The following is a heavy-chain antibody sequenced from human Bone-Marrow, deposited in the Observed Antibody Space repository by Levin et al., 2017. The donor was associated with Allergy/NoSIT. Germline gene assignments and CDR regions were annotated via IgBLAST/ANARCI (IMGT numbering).Heavy chain of an antibody. CDR1: GFTFSSYA. CDR2: ISSNGGST. Sequence: GGSLRLSCSASGFTFSSYAMHWVRQAPGKGLEYVSAISSNGGSTYYADSVKGRFTISRDNSKNTLYLQMSSLRAEDTAVYYCVKDLGCSGGSRNVGWDYWGQGPLVTVSS. J-gene: IGHJ4*02. CDR3: VKDLGCSGGSRNVGWDY. D-gene: IGHD2-15*01. V-gene: IGHV3-64D*06.